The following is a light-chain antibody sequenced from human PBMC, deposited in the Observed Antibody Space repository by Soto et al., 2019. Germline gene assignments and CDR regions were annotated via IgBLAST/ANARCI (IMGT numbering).Light chain of an antibody. CDR1: QNIYTY. Sequence: EIVLTQSPATPSLSPGERATLSCRASQNIYTYLVWYQQKPGQAPSLLMYDASNRATGIPARFSGSGSGTDFTLTISSLEPEDFAVYYCQQRGNWPLTFGGGTKVEIK. V-gene: IGKV3-11*01. J-gene: IGKJ4*01. CDR3: QQRGNWPLT. CDR2: DAS.